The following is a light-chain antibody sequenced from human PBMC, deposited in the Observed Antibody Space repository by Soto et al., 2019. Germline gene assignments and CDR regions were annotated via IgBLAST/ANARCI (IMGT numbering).Light chain of an antibody. Sequence: QSVLTQPPSVSGAPGQRVTISCTGSSSNIGAGYDVHWYQQLPGTAPKLLIYANTNRPSGVPGRFSGSKSGTSASLAITGLQAEDEADCYCQSYDSSLSGYVFGTGTKLTVL. V-gene: IGLV1-40*01. CDR3: QSYDSSLSGYV. J-gene: IGLJ1*01. CDR2: ANT. CDR1: SSNIGAGYD.